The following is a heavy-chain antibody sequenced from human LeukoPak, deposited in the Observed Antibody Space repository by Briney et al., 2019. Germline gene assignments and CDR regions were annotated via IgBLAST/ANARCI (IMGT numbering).Heavy chain of an antibody. D-gene: IGHD1-1*01. CDR3: VTSWIRQERDS. CDR2: INPDGSGK. Sequence: GGSLRLSCINSEFSFRDYWMSWVHQAPGKGLEWVADINPDGSGKTYVDSVKGRFTISRDNAKQSLYLQMDTLTAEDTAVYYCVTSWIRQERDSWGQGTLVTVSS. V-gene: IGHV3-7*01. J-gene: IGHJ4*02. CDR1: EFSFRDYW.